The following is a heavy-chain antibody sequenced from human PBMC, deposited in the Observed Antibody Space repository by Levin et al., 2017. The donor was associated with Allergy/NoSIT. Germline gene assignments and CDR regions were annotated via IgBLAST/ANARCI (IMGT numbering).Heavy chain of an antibody. Sequence: LSLTCVASGFTFYTHGMQWARQAPGKGLEWVAFIRYDGTRQYYADSVKGRFSISRDNSKNTVYLQMSRLRAEDTAVYYCARDYCSTTSCYDSWGQGTLVTVSS. CDR3: ARDYCSTTSCYDS. CDR1: GFTFYTHG. D-gene: IGHD2-2*01. J-gene: IGHJ4*02. CDR2: IRYDGTRQ. V-gene: IGHV3-33*01.